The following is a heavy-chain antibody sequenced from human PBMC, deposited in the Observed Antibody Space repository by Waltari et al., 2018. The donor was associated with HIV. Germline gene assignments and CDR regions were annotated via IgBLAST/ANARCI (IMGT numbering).Heavy chain of an antibody. CDR3: ASIAYCGGDCYPRGMDV. CDR1: GLTASSNY. D-gene: IGHD2-21*02. V-gene: IGHV3-66*01. J-gene: IGHJ6*02. CDR2: IYSGGST. Sequence: EVQLVEYGGGWVQPGGSLRLSWAASGLTASSNYMSRVRQAPGEGLEWVSVIYSGGSTYYADSVKGRFTISRDNSKNTLYLQMNSLRAEDTAVYYCASIAYCGGDCYPRGMDVWGQGTTVTVSS.